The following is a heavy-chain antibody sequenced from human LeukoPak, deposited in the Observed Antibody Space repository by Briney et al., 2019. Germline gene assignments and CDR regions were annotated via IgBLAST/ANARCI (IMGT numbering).Heavy chain of an antibody. Sequence: SETLSLTCTVSGGSISSCYWSWIRQPAGKGLEWIGRIYTSGSTNYNPSLKSRVTMSVDTSKNQFSLKLSSVTAADTAVYYCARDGGHIVVVTARPFDYWGQGTLVTVSS. J-gene: IGHJ4*02. D-gene: IGHD2-21*02. CDR3: ARDGGHIVVVTARPFDY. CDR1: GGSISSCY. CDR2: IYTSGST. V-gene: IGHV4-4*07.